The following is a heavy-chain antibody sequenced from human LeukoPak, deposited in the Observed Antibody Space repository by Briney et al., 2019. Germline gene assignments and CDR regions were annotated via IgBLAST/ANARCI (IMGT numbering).Heavy chain of an antibody. CDR1: GFTFSDYW. V-gene: IGHV3-48*04. CDR3: ARAMIGIFDY. J-gene: IGHJ4*02. CDR2: ISSSSSTI. Sequence: GGSLRLSCAASGFTFSDYWMSWVRQAPGKGLEWVSYISSSSSTIYYADSVKGRFTISRDNAKNSLYLQMNSLRAEDTAVYYCARAMIGIFDYWGQGTLVTVSS. D-gene: IGHD3-16*01.